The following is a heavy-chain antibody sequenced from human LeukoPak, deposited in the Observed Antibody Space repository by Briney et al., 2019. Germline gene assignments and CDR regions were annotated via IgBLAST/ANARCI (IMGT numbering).Heavy chain of an antibody. CDR1: GFTFSTYS. D-gene: IGHD6-13*01. CDR2: ISSTSTFI. J-gene: IGHJ4*02. V-gene: IGHV3-21*01. Sequence: GGSLRLSCAASGFTFSTYSINWVRQAPGKGLEWVSCISSTSTFIYYADSVKGRFTISRDNAKNSLYLQMNSLRAEDTAVYYCAHLSIVAAVDYWGQGTLVTVSS. CDR3: AHLSIVAAVDY.